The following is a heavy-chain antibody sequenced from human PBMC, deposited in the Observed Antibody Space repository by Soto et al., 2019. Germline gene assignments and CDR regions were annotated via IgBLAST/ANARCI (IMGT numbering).Heavy chain of an antibody. Sequence: ESVGGVVQPGRSLRLSCAASGFTFNNYAMHWVRQAPGKGLEWVALISYDGSNKYYADSVKGRFTISRDNSKNTLYLQMNSLRAEDTAVYYCARDPLWGTAMVLWYFDLWGRGTLVTVSS. V-gene: IGHV3-30-3*01. D-gene: IGHD5-18*01. CDR3: ARDPLWGTAMVLWYFDL. CDR2: ISYDGSNK. J-gene: IGHJ2*01. CDR1: GFTFNNYA.